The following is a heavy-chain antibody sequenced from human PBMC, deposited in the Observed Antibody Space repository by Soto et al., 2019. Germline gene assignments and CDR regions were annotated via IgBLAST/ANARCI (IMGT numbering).Heavy chain of an antibody. CDR2: INTGNGNT. V-gene: IGHV1-3*04. D-gene: IGHD2-15*01. CDR1: GYIFTTSA. Sequence: QIQLVQSGAEVKKPGASVRVSCMTSGYIFTTSAMHWVRLAPGQRLEWLGWINTGNGNTQYSQNFQGRVTITSETSPETAYMELSSLRCEDTAVYYCARDRATGFGSVVRRNSLAPWGQGTLVTVSS. CDR3: ARDRATGFGSVVRRNSLAP. J-gene: IGHJ5*02.